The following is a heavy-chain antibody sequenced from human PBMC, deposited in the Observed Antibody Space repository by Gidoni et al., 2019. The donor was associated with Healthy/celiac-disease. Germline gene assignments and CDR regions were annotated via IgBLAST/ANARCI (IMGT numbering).Heavy chain of an antibody. CDR3: ARSVDTAMVYYYGMDV. CDR1: GFSLSNARKG. Sequence: QVTFKESGPVLVKPTETLTLTCTVSGFSLSNARKGVSWIRQPPGKALEWLAHIFSNDEKSYSTSLKSRLTISKDTSKSQVVLTMTNMDPVDTATYYCARSVDTAMVYYYGMDVWGQGTTVTVSS. CDR2: IFSNDEK. D-gene: IGHD5-18*01. J-gene: IGHJ6*02. V-gene: IGHV2-26*01.